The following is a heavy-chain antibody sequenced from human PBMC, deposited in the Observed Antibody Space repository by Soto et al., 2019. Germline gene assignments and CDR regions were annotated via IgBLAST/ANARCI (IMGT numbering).Heavy chain of an antibody. CDR3: ARYQWTPGAYDP. D-gene: IGHD6-19*01. CDR1: GGSLSDYY. CDR2: INHRGTT. J-gene: IGHJ5*02. V-gene: IGHV4-34*01. Sequence: QVQLQQWGAGLLKPSETLSLTCAVYGGSLSDYYWNWLRQPPGKGLEWIGEINHRGTTSYNPSLKSRVDISVDKAMTQVSLKLRSVTAADTAIYYCARYQWTPGAYDPWGPGTQVTVSS.